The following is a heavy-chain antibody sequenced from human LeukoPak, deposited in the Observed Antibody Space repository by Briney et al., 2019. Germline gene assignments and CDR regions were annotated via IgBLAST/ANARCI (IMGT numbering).Heavy chain of an antibody. V-gene: IGHV1-69*05. Sequence: SVKVSCKASGGTFSSYAISWVRQAPGQGLEWMGGIIPIFGTANCAQKFQGRVTITTDESTSTAYMELSSLRSEDTAVYYCATFDHSNEYYYYYYMDVWGKGTTVTVSS. CDR1: GGTFSSYA. D-gene: IGHD4-11*01. J-gene: IGHJ6*03. CDR3: ATFDHSNEYYYYYYMDV. CDR2: IIPIFGTA.